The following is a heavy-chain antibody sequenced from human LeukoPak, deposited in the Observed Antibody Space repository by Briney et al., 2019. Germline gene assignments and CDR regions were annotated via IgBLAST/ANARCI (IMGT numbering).Heavy chain of an antibody. CDR3: AKEYDLWHEQGNWFDA. CDR2: INDDAP. J-gene: IGHJ5*02. V-gene: IGHV3-23*01. D-gene: IGHD3-3*01. Sequence: GGSLRLFCTTSAFSFTTYSMSWVRQAEGKGLEWVSAINDDAPYYTDSVKGRFTVSRDNFRDTLYLHLNSLRAEGTAIYYCAKEYDLWHEQGNWFDAWGQGVLVTVSS. CDR1: AFSFTTYS.